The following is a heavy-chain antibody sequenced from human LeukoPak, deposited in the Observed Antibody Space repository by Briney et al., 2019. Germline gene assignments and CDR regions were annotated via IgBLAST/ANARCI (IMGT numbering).Heavy chain of an antibody. D-gene: IGHD3-3*01. Sequence: GGSLRLSCVASGFTFGKYWMSWVRQAPGKGLEWVANIKLDGSEKNYVDSVKGRFTISRDNTKNSLYLQMNSLRAEDTAVFYCARDQYDTWSQRGNFDSWGQGTLVIVSS. CDR1: GFTFGKYW. V-gene: IGHV3-7*03. J-gene: IGHJ4*02. CDR2: IKLDGSEK. CDR3: ARDQYDTWSQRGNFDS.